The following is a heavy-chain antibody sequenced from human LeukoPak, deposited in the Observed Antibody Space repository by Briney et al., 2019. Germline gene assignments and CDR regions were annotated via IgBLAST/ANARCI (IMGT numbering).Heavy chain of an antibody. D-gene: IGHD4-17*01. V-gene: IGHV3-30-3*01. Sequence: GGSLRLSCAASGFTFSSYAMHWVRQALGKGLEWVAVISYDGSNRYYADSVKGRFTISRDNSKNTLYLQMNSLRAEDTAVYYCARPEGDYQGHDAFDIWGQGTVVTVSS. J-gene: IGHJ3*02. CDR2: ISYDGSNR. CDR1: GFTFSSYA. CDR3: ARPEGDYQGHDAFDI.